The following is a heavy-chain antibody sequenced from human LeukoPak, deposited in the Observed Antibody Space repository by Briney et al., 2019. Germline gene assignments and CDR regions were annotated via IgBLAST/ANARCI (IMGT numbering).Heavy chain of an antibody. V-gene: IGHV3-23*01. CDR2: ISGSGGST. CDR3: AKCRRTVVTPVWINFQH. CDR1: GLTFSGYA. Sequence: QPGGSLRLSCAASGLTFSGYAMSWVRLAPGKGLEWVSAISGSGGSTYYADSVKGRFTISRDNSKNTLYLQMNSLRAEDTAVYYCAKCRRTVVTPVWINFQHWGQGTLVTVSS. J-gene: IGHJ1*01. D-gene: IGHD4-23*01.